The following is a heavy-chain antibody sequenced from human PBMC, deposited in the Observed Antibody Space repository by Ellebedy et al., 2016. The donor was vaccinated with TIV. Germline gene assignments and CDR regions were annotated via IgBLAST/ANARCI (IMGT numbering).Heavy chain of an antibody. Sequence: GESLKISCAASGFTFSSNWMSWVRQAPGKGLELVAKIKEDGSLKYYVDAVKGRFAISRDNAKNSLYLQMNSLRAEDTAVSYCARYGNLGYWGQGTLVTVSS. J-gene: IGHJ4*02. CDR3: ARYGNLGY. CDR2: IKEDGSLK. CDR1: GFTFSSNW. D-gene: IGHD1-1*01. V-gene: IGHV3-7*03.